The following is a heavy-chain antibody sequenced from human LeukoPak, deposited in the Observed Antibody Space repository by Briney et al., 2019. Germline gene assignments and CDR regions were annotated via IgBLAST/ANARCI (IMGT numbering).Heavy chain of an antibody. J-gene: IGHJ6*03. CDR1: GGSISSSNW. CDR2: IYHSGST. D-gene: IGHD6-19*01. Sequence: SETLSLTCAVSGGSISSSNWWSWVRQPPGKGLEWIGEIYHSGSTNYNPSLKSRVTISVDKSKNQFSLKLSSVTAADTAVYYCARVRPYSSGWYTSYYYYYYMDVWGKGTTVTISS. V-gene: IGHV4-4*02. CDR3: ARVRPYSSGWYTSYYYYYYMDV.